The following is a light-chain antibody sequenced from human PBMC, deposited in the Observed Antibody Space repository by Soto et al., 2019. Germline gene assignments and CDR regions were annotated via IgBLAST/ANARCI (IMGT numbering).Light chain of an antibody. J-gene: IGKJ1*01. CDR2: GAS. Sequence: EIVMTQSPATLSVSPGERATLSCRASQSVSTNLAWYQQKPGQAPILLIYGASNRATGIPARFSGSGSGTDFTLTISSLEPEDFAVYYCQQRSNWPTFGQGTKVEIK. V-gene: IGKV3-11*01. CDR1: QSVSTN. CDR3: QQRSNWPT.